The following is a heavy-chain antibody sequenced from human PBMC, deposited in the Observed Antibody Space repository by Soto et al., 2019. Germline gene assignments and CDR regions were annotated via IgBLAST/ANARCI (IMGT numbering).Heavy chain of an antibody. Sequence: GRSLRLSCAASGFTFSSYEMNWVRQAPGKGLEWVSYISSSGSTIYYADSVKGRFTISRDNAKNSLYLQMNSLRAEDTAVDYCARSPELLRRYFDYWGQGTLVTVSS. CDR3: ARSPELLRRYFDY. J-gene: IGHJ4*02. D-gene: IGHD1-26*01. CDR1: GFTFSSYE. CDR2: ISSSGSTI. V-gene: IGHV3-48*03.